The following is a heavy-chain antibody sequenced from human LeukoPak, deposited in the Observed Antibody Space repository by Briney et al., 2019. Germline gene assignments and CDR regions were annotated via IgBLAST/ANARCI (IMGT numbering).Heavy chain of an antibody. CDR2: ISGSGGST. Sequence: GGSLRLSCAASGFTFSSYAMSWVRQAPGKGLEWVSAISGSGGSTYYADSVKGRFTISRDNSKNTLYLQMNNLRAEDTAVYYCARYCSSASCYLRTFDYWGQGTLVTVSS. D-gene: IGHD2-2*01. J-gene: IGHJ4*02. CDR3: ARYCSSASCYLRTFDY. V-gene: IGHV3-23*01. CDR1: GFTFSSYA.